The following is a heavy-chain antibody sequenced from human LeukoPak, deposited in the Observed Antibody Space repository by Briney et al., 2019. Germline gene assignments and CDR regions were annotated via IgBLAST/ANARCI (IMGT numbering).Heavy chain of an antibody. V-gene: IGHV1-2*02. CDR2: INPNSGGT. CDR3: ARDQGKDIVVVVAAVLGYYFDY. J-gene: IGHJ4*02. D-gene: IGHD2-15*01. Sequence: ASVKVSCEASGYTLTSYGINWMRQAPGQGLEWMGWINPNSGGTNYAQKFQGRVTMTRDTSISTAYMELSRLRSDDTAVYYCARDQGKDIVVVVAAVLGYYFDYWGQGTLVTVSS. CDR1: GYTLTSYG.